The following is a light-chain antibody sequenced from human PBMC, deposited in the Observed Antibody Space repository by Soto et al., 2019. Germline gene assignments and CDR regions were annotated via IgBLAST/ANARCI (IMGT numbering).Light chain of an antibody. V-gene: IGKV3-20*01. CDR3: QQYGSYPWT. CDR1: QSVRTNY. J-gene: IGKJ1*01. CDR2: GAS. Sequence: EIVLTQSPGTLSSSPGESATLPCRASQSVRTNYLAWYQQKPGQPPRLLIYGASTRAAGIPDRLSGSGSGTDFALTVSRLEAEDFAVYFCQQYGSYPWTFGKGTNVEIK.